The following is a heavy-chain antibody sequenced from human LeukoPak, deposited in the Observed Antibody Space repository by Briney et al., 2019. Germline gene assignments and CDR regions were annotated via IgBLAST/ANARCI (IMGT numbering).Heavy chain of an antibody. J-gene: IGHJ4*02. CDR1: GFTFSSYG. CDR2: ISGSGGST. V-gene: IGHV3-23*01. D-gene: IGHD3-10*01. CDR3: TTRHQLWFGELYYFDY. Sequence: GGSLRLSCAASGFTFSSYGMSWVRQAPGKGLEWVSAISGSGGSTYYADSVKGRFTISRDNSKNTLYLQMNSLKTEDTAVYYCTTRHQLWFGELYYFDYWGQGTLVTVSS.